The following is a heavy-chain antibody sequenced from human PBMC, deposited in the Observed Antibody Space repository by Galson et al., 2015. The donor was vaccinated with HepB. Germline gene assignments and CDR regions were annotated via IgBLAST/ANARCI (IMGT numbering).Heavy chain of an antibody. V-gene: IGHV3-33*01. J-gene: IGHJ3*02. CDR1: GFTFSSYG. CDR3: ARPLGYCSSTSCQINTGAFDI. Sequence: SLRLSCAASGFTFSSYGMHWVRQAPGKGLEWVAVIWYDGSNKYYADSVKGRFTISRDNSKNTLYLQMNSLRAEDTAVYYCARPLGYCSSTSCQINTGAFDIWGQGTMVTVSS. CDR2: IWYDGSNK. D-gene: IGHD2-2*01.